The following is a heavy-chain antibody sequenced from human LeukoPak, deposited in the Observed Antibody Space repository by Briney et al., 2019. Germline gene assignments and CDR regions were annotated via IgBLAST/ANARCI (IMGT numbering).Heavy chain of an antibody. V-gene: IGHV1-2*06. CDR3: ARDYYYYDSSGYYYIPYYFDY. D-gene: IGHD3-22*01. CDR2: INPNSGGT. Sequence: GASVKVSFKASGYTFTGYYMHWVRQAPGQGLEWMGRINPNSGGTNYAQKFQGRVTMTRDTSISTAYMELSRLRSDDTAVYYCARDYYYYDSSGYYYIPYYFDYWGQGTLVTVSS. CDR1: GYTFTGYY. J-gene: IGHJ4*02.